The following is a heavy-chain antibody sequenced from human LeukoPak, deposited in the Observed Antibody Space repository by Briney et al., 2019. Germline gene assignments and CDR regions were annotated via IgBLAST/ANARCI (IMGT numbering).Heavy chain of an antibody. J-gene: IGHJ4*02. CDR1: GYTFTSHY. Sequence: ASVKVSCKASGYTFTSHYMHWVRQAPGRGLEWLGIINPSGGFTNYAQKFQGSVSMTCDTSTSTVYMELSRLRSDDTAVYFCARADFNSSWYQLDYWGQGTLVTVSS. V-gene: IGHV1-46*01. D-gene: IGHD6-13*01. CDR2: INPSGGFT. CDR3: ARADFNSSWYQLDY.